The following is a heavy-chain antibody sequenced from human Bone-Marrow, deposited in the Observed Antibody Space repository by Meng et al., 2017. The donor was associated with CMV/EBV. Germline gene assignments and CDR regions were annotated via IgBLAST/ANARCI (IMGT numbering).Heavy chain of an antibody. Sequence: FTSYWISWVSQMPGKGLEWMGRIDPSDSYTNYSPSFQGHVTISADKSISTAYLQWSSLKASDTAMYYCARRPYYDILTGYHGGWFDPWGQGTLVTVSS. J-gene: IGHJ5*02. CDR2: IDPSDSYT. D-gene: IGHD3-9*01. CDR1: FTSYW. V-gene: IGHV5-10-1*01. CDR3: ARRPYYDILTGYHGGWFDP.